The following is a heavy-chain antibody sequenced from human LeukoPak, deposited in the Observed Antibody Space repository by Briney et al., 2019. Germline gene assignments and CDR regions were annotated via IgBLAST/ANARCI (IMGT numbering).Heavy chain of an antibody. CDR1: GGTFSSYA. V-gene: IGHV1-69*04. CDR2: TIPILGIA. J-gene: IGHJ4*02. D-gene: IGHD5-18*01. CDR3: ARDGAWIQLWLHPFDY. Sequence: SVKVSCKASGGTFSSYAISWVRQAPGQGLEWMGRTIPILGIANYAQKFQGRVTITADKSTSTVYMELSSLRSEDTAVYYCARDGAWIQLWLHPFDYWGQGTLVTVSS.